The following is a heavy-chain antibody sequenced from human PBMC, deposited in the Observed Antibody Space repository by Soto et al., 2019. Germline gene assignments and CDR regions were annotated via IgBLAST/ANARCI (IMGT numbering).Heavy chain of an antibody. V-gene: IGHV1-2*02. J-gene: IGHJ4*02. Sequence: RASVKGSFKASGYTFIKFYRHVCLHSPVQGFEWMGRISPKSGVTNYAQKFQGRVRMTWDTSLKTAYMELSSLMSEDTAVYYCARQPGYISDWQYFDLWGQGNKVNVSS. CDR1: GYTFIKFY. D-gene: IGHD2-21*02. CDR3: ARQPGYISDWQYFDL. CDR2: ISPKSGVT.